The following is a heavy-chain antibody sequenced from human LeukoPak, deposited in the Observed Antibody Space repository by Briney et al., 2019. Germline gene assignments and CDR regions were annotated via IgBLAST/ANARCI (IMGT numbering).Heavy chain of an antibody. V-gene: IGHV1-2*02. Sequence: ASEKVSCKASGYTFTGYYMHWVRQAPGQGLEWMGWINPNSGGTNYAQKFQGRVTMTRDTSISTAYMELSRLRSDDTAVYYCAREARITMVRGVESRAFDIWGQGTMVTVSS. D-gene: IGHD3-10*01. CDR2: INPNSGGT. CDR3: AREARITMVRGVESRAFDI. J-gene: IGHJ3*02. CDR1: GYTFTGYY.